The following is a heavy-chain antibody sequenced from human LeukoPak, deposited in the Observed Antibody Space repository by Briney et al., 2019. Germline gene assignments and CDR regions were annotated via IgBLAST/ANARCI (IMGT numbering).Heavy chain of an antibody. Sequence: GASVKVSCKASGYTFTGYYIHWVRQAPGQGLEWMGWINPNSGGTNYAQKFQGRVTMTRDTSISTAYMELSRLRSDDTAVYYCARGLHSSSSSYYYYYMDVWGKGTTVTVSS. V-gene: IGHV1-2*02. D-gene: IGHD6-6*01. CDR1: GYTFTGYY. CDR2: INPNSGGT. CDR3: ARGLHSSSSSYYYYYMDV. J-gene: IGHJ6*03.